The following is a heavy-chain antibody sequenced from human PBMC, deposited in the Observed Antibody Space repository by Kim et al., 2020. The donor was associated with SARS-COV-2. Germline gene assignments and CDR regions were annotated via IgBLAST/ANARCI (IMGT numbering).Heavy chain of an antibody. CDR2: ST. J-gene: IGHJ4*02. CDR3: ARDQAMATNDY. V-gene: IGHV3-66*01. D-gene: IGHD5-12*01. Sequence: STYYADSVKDRFSISRDISKNTLYLQMNSLRAEDTAIYYCARDQAMATNDYWGQGTLVTVSS.